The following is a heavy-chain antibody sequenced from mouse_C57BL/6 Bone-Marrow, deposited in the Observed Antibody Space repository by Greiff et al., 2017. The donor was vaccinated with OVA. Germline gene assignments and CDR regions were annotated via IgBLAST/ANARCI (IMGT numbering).Heavy chain of an antibody. V-gene: IGHV5-6*01. J-gene: IGHJ2*01. CDR3: ARIGTGYFDY. D-gene: IGHD4-1*01. CDR2: ISSGGSYT. Sequence: EVQGVESGGDLVKPGGSLKLSCAASGFTFSSYGMSWVRQTPDKRLEWVATISSGGSYTYYPDSVKGRFTISRDNAKNTLYLQMSSLKSEDTAMYYCARIGTGYFDYWGQGTTLIVSS. CDR1: GFTFSSYG.